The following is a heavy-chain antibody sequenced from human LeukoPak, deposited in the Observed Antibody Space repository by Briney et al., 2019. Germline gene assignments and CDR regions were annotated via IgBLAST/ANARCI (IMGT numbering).Heavy chain of an antibody. CDR3: ARDNSVRDEAWWFNP. J-gene: IGHJ5*02. D-gene: IGHD5-24*01. V-gene: IGHV1-46*01. CDR1: GYTFTSNY. CDR2: ISPSGGST. Sequence: GASVKVPCKAFGYTFTSNYMHWVRQAPGQGPEWMGVISPSGGSTTYAQKFQGRVTLTRGMSTSTDYLELSSLRSEDTAVYYYARDNSVRDEAWWFNPWGQGTLVTVSS.